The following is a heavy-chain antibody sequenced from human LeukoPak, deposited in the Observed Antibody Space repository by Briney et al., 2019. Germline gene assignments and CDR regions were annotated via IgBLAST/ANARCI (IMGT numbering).Heavy chain of an antibody. D-gene: IGHD3-9*01. J-gene: IGHJ4*02. CDR2: ISYDGSNK. Sequence: GGSLRLSCAASGFTFSSYGMHWVRQAPGKGLEWVAVISYDGSNKYYADSVKGRFTISRDNSKNTLYLQMNSLRAEDTAVYYCAKNAIHYDILTGYFDYWGQGTLVTVSS. V-gene: IGHV3-30*18. CDR1: GFTFSSYG. CDR3: AKNAIHYDILTGYFDY.